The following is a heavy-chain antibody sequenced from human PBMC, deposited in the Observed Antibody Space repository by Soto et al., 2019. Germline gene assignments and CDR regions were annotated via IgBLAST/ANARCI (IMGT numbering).Heavy chain of an antibody. V-gene: IGHV3-23*01. CDR1: GFTFSSYA. J-gene: IGHJ6*02. Sequence: EVQLLESGGGLVQPGGSLRLSCAASGFTFSSYAMSWVRQAPGKGLAWVSRISSSGGSTYDADSVKGRFTISRDNSNNTLYXQMXXXXAEXXXXYXXXXXXXXXGMDVWGQGTTVTVSS. CDR3: XXXXXXXGMDV. CDR2: ISSSGGST.